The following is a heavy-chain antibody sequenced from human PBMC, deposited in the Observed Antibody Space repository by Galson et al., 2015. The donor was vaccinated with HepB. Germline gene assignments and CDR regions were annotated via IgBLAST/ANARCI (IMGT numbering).Heavy chain of an antibody. D-gene: IGHD1-26*01. Sequence: VKVSCKASGYPFTSYYMHWVRQAPGQGLEWMGIINPSGGSTSYAQKFQGRVTMTRDTSTSTVYMELSSLRSEDTAVYYCARVGGSGSYPGYFDYWGQGTLVTVSS. V-gene: IGHV1-46*01. CDR3: ARVGGSGSYPGYFDY. CDR1: GYPFTSYY. J-gene: IGHJ4*02. CDR2: INPSGGST.